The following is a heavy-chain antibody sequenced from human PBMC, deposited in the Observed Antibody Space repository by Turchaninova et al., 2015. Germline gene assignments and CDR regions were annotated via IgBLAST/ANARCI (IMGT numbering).Heavy chain of an antibody. CDR3: ANPYCGGDCYWSNPFDY. J-gene: IGHJ4*02. V-gene: IGHV3-23*04. CDR1: GFTFRSYA. Sequence: EVQLVESGGGLVQPGGSLRLSCAASGFTFRSYAMSWVRQAPGKGLGWGSAISGRGGSTYYADSGKGRFTISRDNSKNTLYLQMNSLRAEDTAVYYRANPYCGGDCYWSNPFDYWGQGTLVTVSS. D-gene: IGHD2-21*02. CDR2: ISGRGGST.